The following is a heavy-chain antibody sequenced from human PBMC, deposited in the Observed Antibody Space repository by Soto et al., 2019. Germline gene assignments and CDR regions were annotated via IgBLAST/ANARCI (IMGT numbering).Heavy chain of an antibody. Sequence: PGGSLRLSCAASGFSFSDYFMNWIRQAPGKGLEWLSYISSSGTNKYYADSVKGRFTISRDNSKNTLYLQMNSLRAEDTAVYYCARDRGYSGYDSPRYYYGMDVWGQGTTVTVSS. CDR3: ARDRGYSGYDSPRYYYGMDV. J-gene: IGHJ6*02. CDR1: GFSFSDYF. D-gene: IGHD5-12*01. CDR2: ISSSGTNK. V-gene: IGHV3-11*04.